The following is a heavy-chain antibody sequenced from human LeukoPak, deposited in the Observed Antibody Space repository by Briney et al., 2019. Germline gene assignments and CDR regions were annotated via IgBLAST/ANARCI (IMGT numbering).Heavy chain of an antibody. Sequence: SETLSLTCTVSGGSISGYYWSWIRQPPGKGLEWIGYIYYTGSTNYNPSLKSRVTISVDTSKNHFSLRLSSVTAADTAVYYCARNTIYSYGAFDIWGQGTMVTVSS. CDR1: GGSISGYY. D-gene: IGHD5-18*01. CDR2: IYYTGST. J-gene: IGHJ3*02. CDR3: ARNTIYSYGAFDI. V-gene: IGHV4-59*01.